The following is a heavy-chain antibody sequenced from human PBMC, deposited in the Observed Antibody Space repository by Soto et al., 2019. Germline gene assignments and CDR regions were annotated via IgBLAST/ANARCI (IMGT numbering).Heavy chain of an antibody. CDR2: IYYSGST. Sequence: SETLSLTCTVSGGSISSSSYYWGWIRQPPGKRLEWIGYIYYSGSTNYNPSLKSRVTISVDTSKNQFSLKLSSVTAVDTAVYYCARVITIFGGAKYDMDVWGQGTTVTVSS. D-gene: IGHD3-3*01. V-gene: IGHV4-61*05. J-gene: IGHJ6*02. CDR1: GGSISSSSYY. CDR3: ARVITIFGGAKYDMDV.